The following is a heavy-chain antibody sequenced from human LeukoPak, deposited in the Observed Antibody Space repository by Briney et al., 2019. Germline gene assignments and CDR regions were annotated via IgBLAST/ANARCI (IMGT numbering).Heavy chain of an antibody. D-gene: IGHD4/OR15-4a*01. J-gene: IGHJ4*02. Sequence: SGPTLVNPTQTLTLTCSFSGFPLTSGGEGVARIRQPPGKAPEWLALIYWDDDKRFRPSLQNRLTVSKDTSKNQVVLSMTKMDPLDTGTYYCAHTRHGATPTRLDFWGQGILVVVS. V-gene: IGHV2-5*02. CDR1: GFPLTSGGEG. CDR2: IYWDDDK. CDR3: AHTRHGATPTRLDF.